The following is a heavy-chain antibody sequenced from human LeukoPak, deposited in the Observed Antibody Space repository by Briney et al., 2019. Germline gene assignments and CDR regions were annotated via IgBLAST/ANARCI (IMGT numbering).Heavy chain of an antibody. D-gene: IGHD3-9*01. CDR2: ISSSSSTI. V-gene: IGHV3-48*01. J-gene: IGHJ5*02. CDR1: GFTFSSYS. Sequence: PGGSLRLSCAASGFTFSSYSMSWVRQAPGKGLEWVSYISSSSSTIYYADSVKGRFTISRDNAKNSLYLQMNSLRAEGTTVYYCARALRYFDWLSTSPEYNWFDPWGQGTLVTVSS. CDR3: ARALRYFDWLSTSPEYNWFDP.